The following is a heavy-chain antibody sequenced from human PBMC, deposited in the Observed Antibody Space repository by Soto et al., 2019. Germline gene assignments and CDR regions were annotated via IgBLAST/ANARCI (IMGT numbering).Heavy chain of an antibody. J-gene: IGHJ4*02. CDR1: GYTFSGNY. V-gene: IGHV1-2*02. D-gene: IGHD2-15*01. CDR2: INPNSGAT. Sequence: ASVKVSCKASGYTFSGNYMRYFHWMRQAPGQGFEWMGWINPNSGATSYAQNFQGRVTMTRDTSINTAYMELTRLRYDDTAVYYCAREHRFCSGGSCSIDFWGQGTLVTVSS. CDR3: AREHRFCSGGSCSIDF.